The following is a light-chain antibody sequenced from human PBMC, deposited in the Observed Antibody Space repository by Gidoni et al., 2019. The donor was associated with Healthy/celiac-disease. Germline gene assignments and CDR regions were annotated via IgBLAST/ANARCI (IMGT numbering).Light chain of an antibody. CDR1: QSISSY. CDR3: QQSYSTPRIT. J-gene: IGKJ3*01. CDR2: AAS. Sequence: DIQMTQSPSSLSASVGDRVTITCRASQSISSYLNWYQQKPGKAPKLLIYAASRLQSVVPSRFSGSGSGTDFTLTISSLQPEDFATYYCQQSYSTPRITFGPGTKVDIK. V-gene: IGKV1-39*01.